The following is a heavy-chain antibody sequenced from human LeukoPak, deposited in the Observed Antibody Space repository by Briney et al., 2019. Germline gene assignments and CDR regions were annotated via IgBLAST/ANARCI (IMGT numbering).Heavy chain of an antibody. J-gene: IGHJ5*02. CDR2: IIPIFGTA. CDR1: GGTFSSYA. CDR3: ARDLIPRSTIIVVVNGWFDP. Sequence: GASVKVSCKASGGTFSSYAISWVRQAPGQGLEWMGGIIPIFGTANYAQKFQGRVTMTRDTSTSTVYMELSSLRSEDTAVYYCARDLIPRSTIIVVVNGWFDPWGQGTLVTVSS. D-gene: IGHD3-22*01. V-gene: IGHV1-69*05.